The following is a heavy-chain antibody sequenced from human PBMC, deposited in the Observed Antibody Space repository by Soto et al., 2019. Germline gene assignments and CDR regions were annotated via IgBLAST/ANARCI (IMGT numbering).Heavy chain of an antibody. Sequence: QVQLQQSGPGLLKPSETLSLTCTVSGGSISSPSYNWGWVRQPPGKGPEWIGSFFYGGRTHYSPSLESRLSISVDTARSQVSLILTSVTAADTAVYYCATEASTHFDSWGQGALVVVSS. CDR1: GGSISSPSYN. CDR3: ATEASTHFDS. J-gene: IGHJ4*02. CDR2: FFYGGRT. D-gene: IGHD1-1*01. V-gene: IGHV4-39*01.